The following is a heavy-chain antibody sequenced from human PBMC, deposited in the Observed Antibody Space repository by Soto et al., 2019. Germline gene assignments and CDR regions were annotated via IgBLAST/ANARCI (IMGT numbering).Heavy chain of an antibody. CDR3: ARHVLPISGRTGRLDV. J-gene: IGHJ3*01. V-gene: IGHV4-39*01. D-gene: IGHD5-12*01. Sequence: PSETLSLTCSVSGGSISSSYYYWAWIRQPPGKGLEWIGTIYYSGTTHSNPSLESRVTMSVDTSKNQLSLKLSSVTAADTAVYFCARHVLPISGRTGRLDVWGQGTKVTVSS. CDR1: GGSISSSYYY. CDR2: IYYSGTT.